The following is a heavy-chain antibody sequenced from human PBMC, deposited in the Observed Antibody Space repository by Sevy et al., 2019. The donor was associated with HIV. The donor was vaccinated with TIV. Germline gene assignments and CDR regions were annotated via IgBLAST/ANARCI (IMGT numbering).Heavy chain of an antibody. CDR1: GFSLSTSGVG. V-gene: IGHV2-5*01. Sequence: SGPTLVKPTQTLTLTCTFSGFSLSTSGVGVGWIRQPPGKALEWLALIYWNDDKRYSPSLKSRLTITKDTSKNQVVLTMTNMDPVDTATYYCAHLPLWFGELNFDYWGQGTLVTVSS. CDR3: AHLPLWFGELNFDY. J-gene: IGHJ4*02. CDR2: IYWNDDK. D-gene: IGHD3-10*01.